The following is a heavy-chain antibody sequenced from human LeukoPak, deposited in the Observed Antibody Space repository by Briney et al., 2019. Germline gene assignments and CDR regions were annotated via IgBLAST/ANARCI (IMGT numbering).Heavy chain of an antibody. CDR1: GFTFSSYD. D-gene: IGHD5-18*01. CDR2: IWYDGSSK. CDR3: ARQQQQLWYD. J-gene: IGHJ4*02. Sequence: GGSLRLSCAASGFTFSSYDMHWVRQAPGKGVEWVAVIWYDGSSKYYADSVKGRFTISRDNSKSTLYLQMNSLRAEDTAVYFCARQQQQLWYDWGQGTLVTVSS. V-gene: IGHV3-33*01.